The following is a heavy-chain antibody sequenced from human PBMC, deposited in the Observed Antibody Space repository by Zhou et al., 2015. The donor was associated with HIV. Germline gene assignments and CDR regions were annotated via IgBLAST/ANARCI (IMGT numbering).Heavy chain of an antibody. J-gene: IGHJ6*02. D-gene: IGHD2-2*01. CDR2: INPSGGST. Sequence: QVQLVQSGAEVKKPGASVKVSCKASGYIFTNYFMHWVRQAPGQGLEWMGMINPSGGSTTYAQKFQGRVTMTRDTSTSTFYIELSSLRSEDTAVYYCARDSPIVGVPTTNYYYGMDVWAKGPRSPSP. CDR1: GYIFTNYF. V-gene: IGHV1-46*01. CDR3: ARDSPIVGVPTTNYYYGMDV.